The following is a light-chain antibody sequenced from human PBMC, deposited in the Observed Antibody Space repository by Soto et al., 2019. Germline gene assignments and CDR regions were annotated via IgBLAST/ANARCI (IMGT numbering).Light chain of an antibody. Sequence: EVVLTQSPGTLSLSPGERATLSCRASEMITSSYVAWYQHKPGQAPRLLIYAASVRPTGIPDRFSGSGSGTGFTLTISRLEPEDSAVYYCQQYGSTPVPFGQGTKVEIK. CDR1: EMITSSY. CDR2: AAS. V-gene: IGKV3-20*01. CDR3: QQYGSTPVP. J-gene: IGKJ1*01.